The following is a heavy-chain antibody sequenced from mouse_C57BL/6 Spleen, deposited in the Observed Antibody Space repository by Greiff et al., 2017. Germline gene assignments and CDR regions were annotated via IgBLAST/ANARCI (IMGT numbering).Heavy chain of an antibody. D-gene: IGHD1-1*01. CDR3: ATTVVAVYFDY. Sequence: VQLQQSGAELVRPGASVKLSCTASGFNIKDDYMHWVKQRPEQGLEWIGWIYPENGDTEYASKFQGKATITADTSSNTAYMQRSSLTSADTAVCNCATTVVAVYFDYWGQGTTLTVSS. CDR1: GFNIKDDY. J-gene: IGHJ2*01. CDR2: IYPENGDT. V-gene: IGHV14-4*01.